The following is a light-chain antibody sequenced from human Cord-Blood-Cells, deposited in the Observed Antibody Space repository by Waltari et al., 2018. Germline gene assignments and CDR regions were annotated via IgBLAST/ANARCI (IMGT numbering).Light chain of an antibody. Sequence: ESQMTQPPSTLSASVGDGVTITCRASQGIRSWLAWYQQKPGKVPKVLIYKASSLESGVPSRLSGSGAGTEFSLAISSLRPDYCGTYYCQQYNRYSLTCGGVTKVEIK. CDR3: QQYNRYSLT. J-gene: IGKJ4*01. CDR2: KAS. V-gene: IGKV1-5*03. CDR1: QGIRSW.